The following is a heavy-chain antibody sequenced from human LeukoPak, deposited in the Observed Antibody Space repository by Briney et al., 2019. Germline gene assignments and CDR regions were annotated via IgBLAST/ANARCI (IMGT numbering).Heavy chain of an antibody. D-gene: IGHD6-13*01. J-gene: IGHJ5*02. V-gene: IGHV4-59*12. CDR2: IYYSGST. Sequence: SETLSLTCTVSGGSISSYYWSWIRQPPGKGLEWIGSIYYSGSTYYNPSLKSRVTISVDTSKNQFSLKLSSVTAADTAVYYCARDRWFVIAAAGTGGFEAWFDPWGQGTLVTVSS. CDR3: ARDRWFVIAAAGTGGFEAWFDP. CDR1: GGSISSYY.